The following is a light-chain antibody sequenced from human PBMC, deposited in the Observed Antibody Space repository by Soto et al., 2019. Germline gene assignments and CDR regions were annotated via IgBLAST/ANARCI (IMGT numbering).Light chain of an antibody. CDR2: LGS. V-gene: IGKV2-28*01. Sequence: DIVMTQSPLSLPVTPGEPASISCRSSQSLRHHNGYYYLDWYLQKPGQSPQVLIYLGSNRASGVPAWVSGSGSGTVFTLKSSRVEAGEVGVYYCIQTLQAPYSFGQGTKLAIK. CDR1: QSLRHHNGYYY. J-gene: IGKJ2*01. CDR3: IQTLQAPYS.